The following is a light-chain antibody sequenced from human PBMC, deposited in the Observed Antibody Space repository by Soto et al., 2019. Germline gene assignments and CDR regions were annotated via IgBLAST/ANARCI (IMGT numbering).Light chain of an antibody. J-gene: IGKJ5*01. V-gene: IGKV1-9*01. Sequence: DIQLTQSPSFLSASVGDRVTITCRASQGISSYLAWYQQKPGKAPKLLIYAASTLQSGVPSRVSGSGSGTEFTLTISSLQTEDFATYYCQQLHSYPLAFGQGTRLEIK. CDR3: QQLHSYPLA. CDR1: QGISSY. CDR2: AAS.